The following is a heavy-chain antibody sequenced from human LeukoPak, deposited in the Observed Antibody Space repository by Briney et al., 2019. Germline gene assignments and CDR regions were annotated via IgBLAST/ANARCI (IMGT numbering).Heavy chain of an antibody. CDR2: ISSSSSYI. Sequence: GGSLRLSCAASGFTFSSYSRKWVRQAPGKGLEWVSSISSSSSYIYYADSVKGRFTISRDNAKNSLYLQMNSLRAEDTAVYYCARDRAYYDSSGYYPNWFDPWGQGTLVTVSS. J-gene: IGHJ5*02. D-gene: IGHD3-22*01. CDR3: ARDRAYYDSSGYYPNWFDP. V-gene: IGHV3-21*01. CDR1: GFTFSSYS.